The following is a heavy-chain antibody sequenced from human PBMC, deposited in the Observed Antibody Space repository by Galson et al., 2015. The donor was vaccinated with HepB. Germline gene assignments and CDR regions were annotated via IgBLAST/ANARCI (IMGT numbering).Heavy chain of an antibody. V-gene: IGHV1-69*13. CDR3: ARSEEYYYDSSGYYYYYYSMDV. CDR2: IIPIFGTA. D-gene: IGHD3-22*01. CDR1: GGTFSSYA. J-gene: IGHJ6*03. Sequence: SVKVSCKASGGTFSSYAISWVRQAPGQGLEWMGGIIPIFGTANYAQKSQGRVTITADESTSTAYMELSSLRSEDTAVYYCARSEEYYYDSSGYYYYYYSMDVWGKGTTVTVSS.